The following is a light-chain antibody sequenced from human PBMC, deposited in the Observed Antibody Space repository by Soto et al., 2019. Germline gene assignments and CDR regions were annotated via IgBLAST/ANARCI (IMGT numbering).Light chain of an antibody. CDR3: QSYDDSLSTYV. Sequence: QSVLTQPPSVSGAPGQRVTISCTGSSSSIGAGYHVHWYQQLPGAAPKLLISVNNNRPSGVPERFSGSRSGTSASLAIAGLQAEDEADYYCQSYDDSLSTYVFGTGTKVTVL. J-gene: IGLJ1*01. CDR2: VNN. CDR1: SSSIGAGYH. V-gene: IGLV1-40*01.